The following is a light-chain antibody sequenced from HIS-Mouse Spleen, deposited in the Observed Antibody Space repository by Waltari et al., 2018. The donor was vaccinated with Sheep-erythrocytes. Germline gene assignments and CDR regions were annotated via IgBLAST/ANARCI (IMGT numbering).Light chain of an antibody. J-gene: IGKJ2*01. CDR1: QGISSY. V-gene: IGKV1-8*01. CDR3: QQYYSYPYT. CDR2: AAS. Sequence: AIRMTQSPSSLSASTGDRVTITCRASQGISSYLAWYQQKPGKAPKLLIYAASTLQSGVPSRFSGSGSGKDFTLTISCLQSEDFATYYCQQYYSYPYTFGQGTK.